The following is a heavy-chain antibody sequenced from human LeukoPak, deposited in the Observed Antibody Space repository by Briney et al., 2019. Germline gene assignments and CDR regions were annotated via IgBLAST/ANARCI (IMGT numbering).Heavy chain of an antibody. J-gene: IGHJ4*02. CDR3: VSFYETH. Sequence: GGSLRLSCAASGNYWMHWVRQVPGKGLVWVSHINSDGSWTSYADSVKGRFTISKDNAKNTVYLQMNSLRAEDTAVYYCVSFYETHWGRGTLVTVSS. D-gene: IGHD2/OR15-2a*01. CDR1: GNYW. V-gene: IGHV3-74*01. CDR2: INSDGSWT.